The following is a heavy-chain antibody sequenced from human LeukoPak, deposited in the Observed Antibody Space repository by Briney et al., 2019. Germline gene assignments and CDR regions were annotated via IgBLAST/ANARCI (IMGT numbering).Heavy chain of an antibody. V-gene: IGHV4-34*01. Sequence: SETLSLTCAVYGGSFSGYYSSWIRQPPGKGLEWIGEINHSGSTYYNPSLKSRVTISEDTSKNQFSLKLSSVTAADTAVYYCARQGVYEVFDFWGQGTLVTVSS. CDR1: GGSFSGYY. CDR2: INHSGST. J-gene: IGHJ4*02. D-gene: IGHD5/OR15-5a*01. CDR3: ARQGVYEVFDF.